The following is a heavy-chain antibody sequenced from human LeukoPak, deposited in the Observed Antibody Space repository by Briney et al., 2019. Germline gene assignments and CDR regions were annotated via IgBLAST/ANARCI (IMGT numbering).Heavy chain of an antibody. J-gene: IGHJ4*02. CDR3: AKDPRITIFGVDTPSDY. Sequence: GGSLRLSCAASGFTFSNYAIHWVCQAPGKGLEWVAVISYDGSNKYYADSVKGRFTISRDNSKNTLYLQMNSLRAEDTAVYYCAKDPRITIFGVDTPSDYWGQGTLVTVSS. D-gene: IGHD3-3*01. CDR1: GFTFSNYA. V-gene: IGHV3-30*04. CDR2: ISYDGSNK.